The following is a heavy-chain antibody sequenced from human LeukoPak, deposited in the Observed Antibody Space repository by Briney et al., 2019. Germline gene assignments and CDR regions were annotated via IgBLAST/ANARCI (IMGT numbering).Heavy chain of an antibody. J-gene: IGHJ4*02. Sequence: SETLSLTCAVSGASISSYYWSWIRQPPGKGLEWIGYIYYANTNYNPSLNSRVTISMDTSKSQVSLKVTSVTAADTAVYYCAGDISSGWYENLDYWGQGTLVTVSS. D-gene: IGHD6-19*01. CDR1: GASISSYY. V-gene: IGHV4-59*12. CDR3: AGDISSGWYENLDY. CDR2: IYYANT.